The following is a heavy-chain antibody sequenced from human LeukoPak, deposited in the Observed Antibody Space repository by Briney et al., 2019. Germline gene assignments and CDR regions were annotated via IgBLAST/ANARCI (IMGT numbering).Heavy chain of an antibody. CDR3: ARAAPIDCSSTTCSLFDN. J-gene: IGHJ4*02. Sequence: GGSLRLSCAGSGFTFNNYTMSWVRQTPTKGLEWVSTITIAGDGTYYADPVRGRFTMSRDKSKNALYLQMSSLRAEDTAVYYCARAAPIDCSSTTCSLFDNWGQGILVTVSS. CDR1: GFTFNNYT. V-gene: IGHV3-23*01. D-gene: IGHD2-2*01. CDR2: ITIAGDGT.